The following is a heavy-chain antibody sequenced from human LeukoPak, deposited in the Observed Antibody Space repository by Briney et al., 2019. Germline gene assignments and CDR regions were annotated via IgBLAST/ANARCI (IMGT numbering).Heavy chain of an antibody. Sequence: GGSLRLSCAASGFTFSDSAMTWVRQAPGKGLEWVSLISFSGDSIYYADSVRGRFTISRDNSKDTLYLQMNSLRAEDTAIYYCARHRSEGSYPLDSWGQGALVTVSS. CDR1: GFTFSDSA. V-gene: IGHV3-23*01. D-gene: IGHD2-2*02. J-gene: IGHJ4*02. CDR3: ARHRSEGSYPLDS. CDR2: ISFSGDSI.